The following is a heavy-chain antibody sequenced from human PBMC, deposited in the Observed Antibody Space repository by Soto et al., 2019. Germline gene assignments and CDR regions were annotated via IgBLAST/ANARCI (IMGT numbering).Heavy chain of an antibody. D-gene: IGHD3-3*01. CDR3: ARQYITIFVVVNVKVALDYFAF. CDR1: GGSISSSSSYY. CDR2: IYYSGST. Sequence: SETLSLTLTVSGGSISSSSSYYWGWIRQPPGKGLEWIGSIYYSGSTYYNPSLMSRVTISVGTSKNQFSLKLSSVTAADTAVYYCARQYITIFVVVNVKVALDYFAFWGQGALVTVSS. J-gene: IGHJ4*02. V-gene: IGHV4-39*01.